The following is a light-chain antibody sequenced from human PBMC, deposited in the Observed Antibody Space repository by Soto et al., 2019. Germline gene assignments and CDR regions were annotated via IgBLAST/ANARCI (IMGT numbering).Light chain of an antibody. V-gene: IGKV1-39*01. Sequence: DIQLTQSPSSLSASLGDRVSITCRASQSISRYLNWYQQKPGQAPKVLIYDASSLRSGVPSRFSGSGSGTDFTLTINGLRPEDFETYYSQETYSTPLVTVGPGTKVDSK. CDR2: DAS. J-gene: IGKJ3*01. CDR1: QSISRY. CDR3: QETYSTPLVT.